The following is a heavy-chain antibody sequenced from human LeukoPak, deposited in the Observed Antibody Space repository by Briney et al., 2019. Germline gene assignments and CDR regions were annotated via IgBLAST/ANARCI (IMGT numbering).Heavy chain of an antibody. Sequence: SETLSLTCIVSGGSISSSSYYWGWIRQPPGKGLEWIGSIYYSGSTYYNPSLKSRVTISVDTSKNQFSLKLSSVTAADTAVYYCARSRGWTEYWGQGTLVTVSS. CDR1: GGSISSSSYY. D-gene: IGHD6-19*01. CDR2: IYYSGST. CDR3: ARSRGWTEY. J-gene: IGHJ4*02. V-gene: IGHV4-39*01.